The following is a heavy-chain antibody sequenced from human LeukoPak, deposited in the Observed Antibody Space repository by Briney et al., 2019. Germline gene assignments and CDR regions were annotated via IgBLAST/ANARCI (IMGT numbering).Heavy chain of an antibody. CDR1: GFSFSNYA. CDR3: AKANWVSNADAVW. CDR2: IRGGGDT. V-gene: IGHV3-23*01. D-gene: IGHD1-1*01. Sequence: QPGGSLRLSCAASGFSFSNYAMSWVRQAPARGPEWVSSIRGGGDTFYADSVKGRFTLSRDDSRNTVYLQLNNLRVEDTAIYYCAKANWVSNADAVWWGQGTQVTVSS. J-gene: IGHJ4*02.